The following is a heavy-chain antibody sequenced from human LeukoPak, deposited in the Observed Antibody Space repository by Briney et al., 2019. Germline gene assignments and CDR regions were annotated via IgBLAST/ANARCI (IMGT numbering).Heavy chain of an antibody. CDR3: ARGLGYCSSTSCLIWY. J-gene: IGHJ4*02. D-gene: IGHD2-2*01. V-gene: IGHV1-2*02. Sequence: ASVKVSCKASGYTFTGYYMHWVRQAPGQGLEWMGWINPNSGGTNYAQKFQGRVTMTRDTSISTAYMELSGLRSDDAAVYYCARGLGYCSSTSCLIWYWGQGTLVTVSS. CDR1: GYTFTGYY. CDR2: INPNSGGT.